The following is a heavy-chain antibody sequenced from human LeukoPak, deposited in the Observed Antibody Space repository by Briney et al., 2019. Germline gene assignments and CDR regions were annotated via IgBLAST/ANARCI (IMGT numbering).Heavy chain of an antibody. J-gene: IGHJ4*02. CDR3: ARDRRTGTTDFDY. CDR1: GSSISSGYY. V-gene: IGHV4-38-2*02. Sequence: SETLSLTCAVPGSSISSGYYWGWIRQPPGKGLEWLGCIYHSGSTYYNPSLKSRVTISVDTSKNQFSLKLSSVTAADTAVDYCARDRRTGTTDFDYWGQGTLVTVSS. D-gene: IGHD1-1*01. CDR2: IYHSGST.